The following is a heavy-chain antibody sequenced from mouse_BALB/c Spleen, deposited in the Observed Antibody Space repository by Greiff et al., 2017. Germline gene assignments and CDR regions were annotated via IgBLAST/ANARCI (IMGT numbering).Heavy chain of an antibody. V-gene: IGHV4-1*02. CDR2: INPDSSTI. CDR3: ASQGITTVAY. CDR1: GFDFSRYW. J-gene: IGHJ3*01. Sequence: EVKLMESGGGLVQPGGSLKLSCAASGFDFSRYWMSWVRQAPGKGLEWIGEINPDSSTINYTPSLKDKFIISRDNAKNTLYLQMSKVRSEDTALYYCASQGITTVAYWGQGTLVTVSA. D-gene: IGHD1-1*01.